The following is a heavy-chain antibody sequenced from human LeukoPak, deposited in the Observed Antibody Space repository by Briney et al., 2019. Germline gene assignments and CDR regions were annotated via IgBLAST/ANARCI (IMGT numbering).Heavy chain of an antibody. D-gene: IGHD3-22*01. CDR2: ISSNGGST. CDR3: VKDRKKITMIVVVQYYFDY. V-gene: IGHV3-64D*09. Sequence: GGSLRLSCSASGFTFSSYAMHWVRQAPGKGLEYVSAISSNGGSTYYADSVKGRFTISRDNSKNTLYLQMSSLRAEDTSVYYCVKDRKKITMIVVVQYYFDYWGQGTLVTVSS. CDR1: GFTFSSYA. J-gene: IGHJ4*02.